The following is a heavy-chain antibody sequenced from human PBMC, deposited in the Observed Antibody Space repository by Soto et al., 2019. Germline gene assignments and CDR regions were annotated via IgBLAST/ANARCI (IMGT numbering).Heavy chain of an antibody. D-gene: IGHD2-15*01. CDR3: ARGSGGSCCPFDY. Sequence: QVQLQESGPGLVKPSQTLSLSCSVSGASISSGGYYWSWIRQHPGKGLEWIGFIYYSGNTHYKPALKNRVSMSVDTSKNQFSLRVSSVTVADTAVYYCARGSGGSCCPFDYWGQGTLVTVSS. CDR1: GASISSGGYY. J-gene: IGHJ4*02. V-gene: IGHV4-31*03. CDR2: IYYSGNT.